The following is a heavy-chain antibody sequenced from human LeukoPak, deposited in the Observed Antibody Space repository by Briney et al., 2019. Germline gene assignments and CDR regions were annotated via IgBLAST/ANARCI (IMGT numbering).Heavy chain of an antibody. CDR3: AREAYGSGGMDY. CDR1: GYTFTNYA. CDR2: INTDNGNR. V-gene: IGHV1-3*04. J-gene: IGHJ4*02. D-gene: IGHD3-10*01. Sequence: APVKVSCKASGYTFTNYAIHWVRQAPGQGLEWMGWINTDNGNRKYAQKFQGRVTITSDTSANTVNMELTSLRSEDTAVYYCAREAYGSGGMDYWGQGTLVTVSS.